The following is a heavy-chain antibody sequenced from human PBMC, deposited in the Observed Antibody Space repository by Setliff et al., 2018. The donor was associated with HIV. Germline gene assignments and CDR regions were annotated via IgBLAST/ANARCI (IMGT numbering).Heavy chain of an antibody. V-gene: IGHV3-48*04. CDR3: ARGEPSILIEPAAFFDY. Sequence: GGSLRLSCAASGFIFSSSGMNWVRQAPGKGLEWVSSISRSDSTIHYADSVKGRFTISRDNAKNSLYLQMNSLRAEDTAVYYCARGEPSILIEPAAFFDYWGQGTLVTVSS. D-gene: IGHD2-2*01. J-gene: IGHJ4*02. CDR2: ISRSDSTI. CDR1: GFIFSSSG.